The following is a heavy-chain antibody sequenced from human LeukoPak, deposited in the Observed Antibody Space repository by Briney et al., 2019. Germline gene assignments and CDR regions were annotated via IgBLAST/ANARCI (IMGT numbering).Heavy chain of an antibody. CDR2: ISAYNGNT. D-gene: IGHD3-10*01. Sequence: WASVKVSCTASGYTFTSYGISWVRQAPGQGLEWMGWISAYNGNTNYAQKLQGRVTMTTDISTSTAYMELRSLRSDDTAVYYCATADYYGSGSYYDYWGQGTLVTVSS. CDR1: GYTFTSYG. J-gene: IGHJ4*02. CDR3: ATADYYGSGSYYDY. V-gene: IGHV1-18*01.